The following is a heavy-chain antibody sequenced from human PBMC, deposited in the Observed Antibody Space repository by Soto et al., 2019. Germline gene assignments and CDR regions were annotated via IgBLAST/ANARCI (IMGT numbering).Heavy chain of an antibody. D-gene: IGHD6-19*01. CDR1: GFTFSYYS. CDR3: ARGDVTGLYNSGWSPRY. Sequence: EVQLVESGGGLVKPGESLRVSCAASGFTFSYYSLHWVRQAPGKGLEWVSSISGSSTYIYYADRVKGRFTISRDNAKNSLYLRMDSLRAEDTAVYYCARGDVTGLYNSGWSPRYWGQGTLVTVSS. V-gene: IGHV3-21*04. CDR2: ISGSSTYI. J-gene: IGHJ4*02.